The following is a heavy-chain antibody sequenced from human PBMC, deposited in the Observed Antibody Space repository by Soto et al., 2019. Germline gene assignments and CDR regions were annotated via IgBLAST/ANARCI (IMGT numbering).Heavy chain of an antibody. CDR3: AKDPKVRGVIITYYGMDV. CDR2: ISGSGGST. J-gene: IGHJ6*02. V-gene: IGHV3-23*01. CDR1: GFTFSSYA. Sequence: EVQLLESGGGLVQPGGSLRLSCAASGFTFSSYAMSWVRQAPGKGLEWVSAISGSGGSTYYADSVKGRFTISRDNSKNTLYLQMNSLRAEDTAVYYCAKDPKVRGVIITYYGMDVWGQGTTVTVSS. D-gene: IGHD3-10*01.